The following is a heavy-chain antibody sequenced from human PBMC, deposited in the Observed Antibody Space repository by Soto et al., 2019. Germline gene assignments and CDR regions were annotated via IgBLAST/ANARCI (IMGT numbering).Heavy chain of an antibody. CDR2: INHSGST. CDR1: GGSFSGYY. J-gene: IGHJ4*02. Sequence: SETLSLTCAVYGGSFSGYYWSWIRQPPGKGLEWIGEINHSGSTNYNPSLKSRVTISVDTSKNQFSLKLSSVTAADTAVYYCARGDKWGSYRYTPFDYWGQGTLVTVSS. V-gene: IGHV4-34*01. CDR3: ARGDKWGSYRYTPFDY. D-gene: IGHD3-16*02.